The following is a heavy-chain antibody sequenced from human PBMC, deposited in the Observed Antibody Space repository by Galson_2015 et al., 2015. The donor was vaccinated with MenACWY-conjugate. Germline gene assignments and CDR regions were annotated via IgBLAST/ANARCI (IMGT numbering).Heavy chain of an antibody. CDR3: ARGWGHTAMGYGLEPGAFDF. CDR2: ITFDGSYE. Sequence: SLRLSCAASGFTFNLYALHWVRQAPGKGLQWVSVITFDGSYEDYVASVKGRFTISRDNSKNTLYLHMNNLRPEDTALYYCARGWGHTAMGYGLEPGAFDFWGQGTMVTVSS. J-gene: IGHJ3*01. D-gene: IGHD5-18*01. V-gene: IGHV3-30*04. CDR1: GFTFNLYA.